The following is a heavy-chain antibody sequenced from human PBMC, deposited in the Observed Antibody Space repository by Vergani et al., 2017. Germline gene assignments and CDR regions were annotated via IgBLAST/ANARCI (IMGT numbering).Heavy chain of an antibody. CDR2: INYVGRT. D-gene: IGHD3-16*01. CDR1: GFTFSSYS. CDR3: ARGRGDNWYFDL. V-gene: IGHV4-59*04. J-gene: IGHJ2*01. Sequence: VQLVESGGGLVKPGGSLRLSCAASGFTFSSYSMNWVRQAPGKGLEWIGSINYVGRTYYIPSLQSRATVFVDTSKNQFSLNLTSVTAADTAVYYCARGRGDNWYFDLWGRGTLVTVSS.